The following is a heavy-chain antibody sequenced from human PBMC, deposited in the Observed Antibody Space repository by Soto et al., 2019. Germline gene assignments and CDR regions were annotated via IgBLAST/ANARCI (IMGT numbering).Heavy chain of an antibody. CDR1: GFTFSSYG. V-gene: IGHV3-30*18. CDR2: ISYDGSNK. Sequence: PGGSLRLSCAASGFTFSSYGMHWVRQAPGKGLEWVAVISYDGSNKYYADSVKGRFTISRDNSKNTLYLQMNSLRAEDTAVYYCAKDDRYSDYDYSGYCYYYGMDVWGQGTTVTVSS. CDR3: AKDDRYSDYDYSGYCYYYGMDV. J-gene: IGHJ6*02. D-gene: IGHD5-12*01.